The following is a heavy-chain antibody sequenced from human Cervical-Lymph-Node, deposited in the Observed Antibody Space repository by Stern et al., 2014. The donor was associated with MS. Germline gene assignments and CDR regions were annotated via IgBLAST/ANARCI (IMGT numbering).Heavy chain of an antibody. CDR1: GGSISSYY. J-gene: IGHJ5*02. Sequence: VQLVESGPGLVKPSETLSLTCTVSGGSISSYYWSWIRQPPGKGLEWIGHIYPGGGTNNTPSLAGRVTISLDPSKNQVSLKLTSVTAADTAVYYCARGFSSSWYGGRWFAPWGQGTLVTVSA. CDR2: IYPGGGT. CDR3: ARGFSSSWYGGRWFAP. D-gene: IGHD6-13*01. V-gene: IGHV4-4*08.